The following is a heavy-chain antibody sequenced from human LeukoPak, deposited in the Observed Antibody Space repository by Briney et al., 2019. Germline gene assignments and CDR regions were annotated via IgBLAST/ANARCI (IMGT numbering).Heavy chain of an antibody. CDR2: ISAYNGNT. Sequence: ASVKVSCKASGGTFSSYAISWVRQAPGQGLEWMGWISAYNGNTNYAQKLQGRVTMTTDTSTSTAYMELRSLRSDDTAVYYCAREPDVSRFDPWGQGTPVTVSS. J-gene: IGHJ5*02. V-gene: IGHV1-18*01. D-gene: IGHD1-14*01. CDR1: GGTFSSYA. CDR3: AREPDVSRFDP.